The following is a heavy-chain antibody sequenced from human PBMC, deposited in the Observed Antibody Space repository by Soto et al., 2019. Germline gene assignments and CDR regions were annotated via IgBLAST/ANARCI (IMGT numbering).Heavy chain of an antibody. J-gene: IGHJ5*01. V-gene: IGHV3-30*18. CDR3: AKLGDAVSGYFDF. CDR1: GFTFSSYA. Sequence: QVQLVQSGGGVVQPGGSLRLSCAASGFTFSSYAIHWVRQAPGKGLEWVAGVSFGGSHKTYAVPVSGRITISRDNSTKTVYLQMNSLTAEDTALYYCAKLGDAVSGYFDFWGQGTQVAVSS. CDR2: VSFGGSHK. D-gene: IGHD3-3*01.